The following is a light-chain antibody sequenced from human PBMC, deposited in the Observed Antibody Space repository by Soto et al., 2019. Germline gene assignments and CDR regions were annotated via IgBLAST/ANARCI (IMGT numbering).Light chain of an antibody. V-gene: IGLV1-44*01. CDR1: KNDIGVYDF. CDR3: AAWDGSLNGYV. CDR2: SNN. Sequence: QSVLTQPPSASGSPGQSVTISCTGTKNDIGVYDFVSWYQHHPGTAPKLLIYSNNQRPSGVPDRFSGSKSGTSASLAISGLQSEDEADYCCAAWDGSLNGYVFGTGTKVTVL. J-gene: IGLJ1*01.